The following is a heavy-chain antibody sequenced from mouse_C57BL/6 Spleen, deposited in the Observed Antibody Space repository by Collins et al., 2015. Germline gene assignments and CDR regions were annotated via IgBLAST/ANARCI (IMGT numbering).Heavy chain of an antibody. V-gene: IGHV1-69*01. CDR3: ARLGSTVY. Sequence: QVQLQQPGAELVMPGTSVKLSCKASGYTFTSCWMHWVKQRPGQGLEWIGEIDPSDSYTNYNQKFKGKSTLTVDKSSSTAYMQLSSLTSEDSAVYYCARLGSTVYWGQGTSVTVSS. CDR2: IDPSDSYT. D-gene: IGHD1-1*01. J-gene: IGHJ4*01. CDR1: GYTFTSCW.